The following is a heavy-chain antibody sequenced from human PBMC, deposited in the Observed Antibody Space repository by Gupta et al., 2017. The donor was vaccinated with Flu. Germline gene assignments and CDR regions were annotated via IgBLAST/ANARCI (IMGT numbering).Heavy chain of an antibody. J-gene: IGHJ5*01. V-gene: IGHV3-23*01. D-gene: IGHD6-19*01. CDR3: AKDLYTVPGALDS. Sequence: VRQAPGKGLQWISGINNSGGSTYYADSVRSRFTVSRDNSENTFYLQMNNLRAEDTAIYYCAKDLYTVPGALDSWGQGTLVTVSS. CDR2: INNSGGST.